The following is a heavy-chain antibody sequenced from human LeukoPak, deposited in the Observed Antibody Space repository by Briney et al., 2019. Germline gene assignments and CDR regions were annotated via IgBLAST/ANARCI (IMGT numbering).Heavy chain of an antibody. D-gene: IGHD1-1*01. CDR2: FDPEDGET. V-gene: IGHV1-24*01. CDR3: ATDIYPRTGNDY. J-gene: IGHJ4*02. Sequence: ASVKVSCKVSGYTLTELSMHWVRQAPGKGLEWMGGFDPEDGETIYAQKFQGRVTMTEDTSTDTAYMELSSLRSEDTAVYYCATDIYPRTGNDYWGQGTLVTVSS. CDR1: GYTLTELS.